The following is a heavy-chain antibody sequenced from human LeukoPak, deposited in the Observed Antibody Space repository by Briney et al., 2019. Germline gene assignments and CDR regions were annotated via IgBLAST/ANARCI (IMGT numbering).Heavy chain of an antibody. D-gene: IGHD3-10*01. Sequence: SSETLSLTCAVHGGSFSGYYWSWIRQPPGKGLEWIGEINHSGSTNYNPSLKSRVTISVDTSKNQFSLKLSSVTAADTAVYYCARERGGSTYYYGSGSYRYYYYYGMDVWGQGTTVTVSS. CDR3: ARERGGSTYYYGSGSYRYYYYYGMDV. CDR1: GGSFSGYY. CDR2: INHSGST. J-gene: IGHJ6*02. V-gene: IGHV4-34*01.